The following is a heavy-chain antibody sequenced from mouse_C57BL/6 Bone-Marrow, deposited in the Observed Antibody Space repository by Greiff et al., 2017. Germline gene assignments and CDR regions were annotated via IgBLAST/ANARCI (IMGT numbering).Heavy chain of an antibody. V-gene: IGHV1-18*01. D-gene: IGHD1-1*01. CDR3: ARDYGSSYYWYFDV. Sequence: EVQLQQSGPELVKPGASVKIPCKASGYTFTDYNMDWVKQSHGKSLEWIGDINPNNGGTIYNQKFKGKATLTVVKSSSTAYMELRSLTSEDTAVYYCARDYGSSYYWYFDVWGTGTTVTVSS. J-gene: IGHJ1*03. CDR1: GYTFTDYN. CDR2: INPNNGGT.